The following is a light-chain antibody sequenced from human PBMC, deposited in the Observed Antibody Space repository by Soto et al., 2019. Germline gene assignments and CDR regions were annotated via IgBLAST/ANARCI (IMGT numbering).Light chain of an antibody. V-gene: IGLV2-14*01. CDR3: SSYTSTASYV. CDR2: EVS. CDR1: SRDVGGYNF. J-gene: IGLJ1*01. Sequence: SVLTQPASVSGSPGQSITISCTGTSRDVGGYNFVSWYQQHPGKAPKLIFSEVSNRPSGVSYRFSGSKSGNTASLTISGLQADDEADYYCSSYTSTASYVFGTGTKV.